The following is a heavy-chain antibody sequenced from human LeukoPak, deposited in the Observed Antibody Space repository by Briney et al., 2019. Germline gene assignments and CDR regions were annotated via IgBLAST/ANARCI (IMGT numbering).Heavy chain of an antibody. CDR3: ARDWNRYAY. V-gene: IGHV4-39*07. D-gene: IGHD1-1*01. Sequence: SETLSLTSSGSGGSISSCTYSWGWIRQPPGKGLEWIGSFSCSGSTYYNPSLKSRVTISVDTSKSQFSLYMDSVTAADTAVYYCARDWNRYAYWGQGTLVTVSS. CDR2: FSCSGST. J-gene: IGHJ4*02. CDR1: GGSISSCTYS.